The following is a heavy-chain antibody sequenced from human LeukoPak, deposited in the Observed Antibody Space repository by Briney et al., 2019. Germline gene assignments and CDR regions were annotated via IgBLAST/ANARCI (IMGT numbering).Heavy chain of an antibody. CDR3: ARDRVGASD. CDR1: DGSISSNNYN. V-gene: IGHV4-39*02. Sequence: SETLSLTCTVSDGSISSNNYNCDWIRQPPGKGLEWIGSIYSAGSTYYSPSLRSRVTMSVDTSKNQFSLKLYSVTAADTAVYYCARDRVGASDWGQGTLVTVSS. D-gene: IGHD1-26*01. J-gene: IGHJ4*02. CDR2: IYSAGST.